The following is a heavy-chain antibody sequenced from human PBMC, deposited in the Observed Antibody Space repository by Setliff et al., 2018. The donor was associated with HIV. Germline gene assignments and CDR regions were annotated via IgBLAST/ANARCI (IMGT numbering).Heavy chain of an antibody. CDR1: GFTFSNYA. CDR3: AKSGYCGSSTCRNYFYYMDV. J-gene: IGHJ6*03. CDR2: IYVGGSST. D-gene: IGHD2-2*01. V-gene: IGHV3-23*03. Sequence: GGSLRLSCAASGFTFSNYAMSWVRQAPGKGLEWVSVIYVGGSSTVYADSVKGRFTISRDNSNNTLYLQMNSLRAEDTAVYYCAKSGYCGSSTCRNYFYYMDVWGKGTTVTVSS.